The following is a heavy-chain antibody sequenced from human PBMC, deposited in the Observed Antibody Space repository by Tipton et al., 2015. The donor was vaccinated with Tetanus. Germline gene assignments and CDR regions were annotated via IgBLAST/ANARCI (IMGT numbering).Heavy chain of an antibody. Sequence: GSLRLSCAASGFTFDDYTMHWVRQAPGKGLEWVSLISWDGGSTYYADSVKGRFTISRDNSKNSLYLQMNSLRTEDTALYYCARAQRADYFYGMDVWGQGTTVTVS. CDR1: GFTFDDYT. CDR2: ISWDGGST. D-gene: IGHD6-25*01. CDR3: ARAQRADYFYGMDV. J-gene: IGHJ6*02. V-gene: IGHV3-43*01.